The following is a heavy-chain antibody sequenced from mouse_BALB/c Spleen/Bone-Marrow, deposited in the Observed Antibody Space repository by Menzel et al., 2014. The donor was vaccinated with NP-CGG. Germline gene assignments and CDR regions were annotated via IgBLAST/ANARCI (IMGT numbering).Heavy chain of an antibody. D-gene: IGHD1-1*02. J-gene: IGHJ4*01. V-gene: IGHV1-5*01. Sequence: EVQLQQSGTVLTRPGASVKMSCKASGYSFTSYWMHWVKQRPGQGLEWIGAIYPGNSDTSYNQKFKGKAKLTAVTSATTAYMEFSSLTNEDSAVYYCTRVTMAMDYWGQGTTVNVSS. CDR2: IYPGNSDT. CDR3: TRVTMAMDY. CDR1: GYSFTSYW.